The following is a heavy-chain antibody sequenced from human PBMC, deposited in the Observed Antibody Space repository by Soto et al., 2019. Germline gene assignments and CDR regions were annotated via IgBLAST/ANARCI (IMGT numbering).Heavy chain of an antibody. V-gene: IGHV1-46*01. CDR3: ARVRRVYSYGYGSGFDY. D-gene: IGHD5-18*01. J-gene: IGHJ4*02. CDR2: INPSGGST. Sequence: QVQLVQSGAEVKKPGASVKVSCKASGYTFTSYYMHWVRQAPGQGLEWMGIINPSGGSTSYAQKFQCRVTMTRDTSTSTVYMELSSLRSEDTAVYYCARVRRVYSYGYGSGFDYWGQGTLVTVSS. CDR1: GYTFTSYY.